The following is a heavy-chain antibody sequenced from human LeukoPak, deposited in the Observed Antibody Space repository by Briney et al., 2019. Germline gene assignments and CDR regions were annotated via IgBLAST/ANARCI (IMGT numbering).Heavy chain of an antibody. CDR3: ARGSDNWNDGPFDY. J-gene: IGHJ4*02. V-gene: IGHV4-34*01. CDR1: GGSFSGYY. Sequence: SETLSLTCAVYGGSFSGYYWSWIRQPPGKGLEWIGEINHSGSTNYNPSLKSRVTISVDTSKNQFSLKLSSVTAADTAVYYCARGSDNWNDGPFDYWGQGTLVTVSS. D-gene: IGHD1-1*01. CDR2: INHSGST.